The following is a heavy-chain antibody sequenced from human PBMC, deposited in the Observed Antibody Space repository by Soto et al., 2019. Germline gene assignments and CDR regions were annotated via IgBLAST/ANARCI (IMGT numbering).Heavy chain of an antibody. D-gene: IGHD1-7*01. CDR2: INTNSGGT. V-gene: IGHV1-2*02. J-gene: IGHJ6*02. Sequence: ASVKVSCKASGYTFTDYYMHWVRQAPGQGLEWMGWINTNSGGTNNAQKFQGRVTMTRDTSISTAYMELSRLRSDDTAVYYCARKLELRGSYYYYYDMDVWGQGTTVTVSS. CDR3: ARKLELRGSYYYYYDMDV. CDR1: GYTFTDYY.